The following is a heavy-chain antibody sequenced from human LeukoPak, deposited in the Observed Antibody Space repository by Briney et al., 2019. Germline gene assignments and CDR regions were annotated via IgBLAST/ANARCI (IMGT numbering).Heavy chain of an antibody. CDR3: ARLFFVIDT. J-gene: IGHJ5*02. CDR2: VHYSGST. V-gene: IGHV4-39*01. D-gene: IGHD3-3*01. CDR1: GASISNSAYY. Sequence: PSETLSLTCTVSGASISNSAYYWLWNRQPPGEGLECIGTVHYSGSTFYNPSLKSRVNISVDTSKNQFSLQLSSVTAADTAVYYCARLFFVIDTWGQGTLVTVSS.